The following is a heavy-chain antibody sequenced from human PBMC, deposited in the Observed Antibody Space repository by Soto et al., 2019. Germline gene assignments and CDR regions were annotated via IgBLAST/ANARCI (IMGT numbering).Heavy chain of an antibody. J-gene: IGHJ4*02. Sequence: GASVKVSCNAAGGTFSSYAISWVLQAPGQGLEWMVGIIPIFGTANYAQKFQGRVTMTRNTSISTAYIELSSLRSADTAVYYCVRGHSGDFWSGYIPSFDYWGQGTLVTVS. D-gene: IGHD3-3*01. CDR3: VRGHSGDFWSGYIPSFDY. V-gene: IGHV1-69*05. CDR1: GGTFSSYA. CDR2: IIPIFGTA.